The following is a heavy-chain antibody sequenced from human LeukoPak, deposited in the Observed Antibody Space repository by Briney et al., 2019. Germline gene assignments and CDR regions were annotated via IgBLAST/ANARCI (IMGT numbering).Heavy chain of an antibody. Sequence: GGSLRLSCAASGFNFDDYGMSWVRQAPGKGLEWVSGINWNGGGTGYADSVKGRFTISRENAKNSLYLQMNSLKAEDTALYYCARGPLQTIQTSKIVVYYYPFDYWGQGTLVTVSS. D-gene: IGHD3-22*01. V-gene: IGHV3-20*04. CDR1: GFNFDDYG. CDR3: ARGPLQTIQTSKIVVYYYPFDY. J-gene: IGHJ4*02. CDR2: INWNGGGT.